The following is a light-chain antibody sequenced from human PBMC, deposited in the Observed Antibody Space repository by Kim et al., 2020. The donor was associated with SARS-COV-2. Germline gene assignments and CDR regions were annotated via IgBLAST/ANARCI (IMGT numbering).Light chain of an antibody. CDR2: GAF. CDR3: QQYLKWPLA. V-gene: IGKV3-15*01. J-gene: IGKJ4*01. CDR1: QTVSRN. Sequence: EIVMTQSPTTLSVSPGDTATLACRASQTVSRNLAWYQQKPGQAPRLLIYGAFTRATGVPARFSGSGSETEFTLTVSSLQSGDFAVYFCQQYLKWPLAFGGGTKVDIK.